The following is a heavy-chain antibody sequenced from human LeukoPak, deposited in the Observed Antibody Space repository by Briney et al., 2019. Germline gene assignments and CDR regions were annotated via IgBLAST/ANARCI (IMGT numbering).Heavy chain of an antibody. CDR3: ARLGAYYDSSVADY. Sequence: SETLSLTCTVSGGSISSSSYYWGWLRQPPGKGLEWIGSIYYSGSTYYNPSLKSRFTISVDTSKNQFSLKLSSVTAADTAVYYCARLGAYYDSSVADYWGQGTLVTVSS. CDR1: GGSISSSSYY. J-gene: IGHJ4*02. V-gene: IGHV4-39*01. CDR2: IYYSGST. D-gene: IGHD3-22*01.